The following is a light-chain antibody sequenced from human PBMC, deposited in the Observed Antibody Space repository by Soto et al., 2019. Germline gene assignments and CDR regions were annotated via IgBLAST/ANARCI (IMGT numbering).Light chain of an antibody. Sequence: EILMTQSPATLSVSPGERATLSCRASQSVSSNLAWYQQKVGQAPRLLIYGASIRATGIPARFSGSGSGTEFTLTISSLQSEDFAVYFCQQYNDGPPLTFGGGTKVEIK. J-gene: IGKJ4*01. V-gene: IGKV3D-15*01. CDR1: QSVSSN. CDR3: QQYNDGPPLT. CDR2: GAS.